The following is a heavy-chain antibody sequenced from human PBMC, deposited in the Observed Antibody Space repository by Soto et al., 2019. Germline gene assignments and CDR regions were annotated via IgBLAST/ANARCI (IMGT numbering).Heavy chain of an antibody. Sequence: QGQLVESGGGVVQPGTSLRLSCAVSGIFFSSYGMHWVRQAPGKGLEWVALISHVGSGAFYADSVRGRFTISRDNSRDTVFLQMSGLRLEDTALYYCMTPGSADHSDYWGQGTLVTVSS. D-gene: IGHD4-17*01. CDR2: ISHVGSGA. CDR1: GIFFSSYG. CDR3: MTPGSADHSDY. J-gene: IGHJ4*02. V-gene: IGHV3-30*03.